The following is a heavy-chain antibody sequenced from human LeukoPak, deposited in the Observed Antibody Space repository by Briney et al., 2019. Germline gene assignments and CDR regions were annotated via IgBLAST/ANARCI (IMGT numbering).Heavy chain of an antibody. CDR3: AREDQYNTFDY. J-gene: IGHJ4*02. Sequence: GGSLRLSCAASGLIFSNYWMSWVRQSPGKGLEWVANIKQSGGEKYYVDSVKGRFTISRDNAKNSLYLQMNSLRVDDTAVYFCAREDQYNTFDYWGQGTLVTVSS. CDR2: IKQSGGEK. V-gene: IGHV3-7*01. D-gene: IGHD1-14*01. CDR1: GLIFSNYW.